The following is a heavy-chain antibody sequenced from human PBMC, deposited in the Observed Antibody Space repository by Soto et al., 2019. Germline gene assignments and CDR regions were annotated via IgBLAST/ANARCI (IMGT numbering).Heavy chain of an antibody. D-gene: IGHD3-22*01. CDR2: IDPSDSYT. CDR3: AIEGPLSSGYYYFDY. CDR1: GYSFTSYW. J-gene: IGHJ4*02. Sequence: PGESLKISCKGSGYSFTSYWISWVRQMPGKGLEWMGRIDPSDSYTNYSPSFQGHVTISADKSISTAYLQWSSLKASDTAMYYCAIEGPLSSGYYYFDYWGQGTLVTVSS. V-gene: IGHV5-10-1*01.